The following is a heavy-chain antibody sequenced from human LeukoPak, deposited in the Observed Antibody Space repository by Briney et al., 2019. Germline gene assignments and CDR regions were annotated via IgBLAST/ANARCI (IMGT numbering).Heavy chain of an antibody. CDR3: ASEREDSFSAFDI. V-gene: IGHV4-59*11. Sequence: SETLSLTGTVSGGSISSHYWSWIRQPPGKGLEWIGYIYYSGSTNYNPSLKSRVTISVDTSKNQFSLKLSSVTAADTAVYYCASEREDSFSAFDIWGQGTIVTVSS. D-gene: IGHD5/OR15-5a*01. CDR1: GGSISSHY. J-gene: IGHJ3*02. CDR2: IYYSGST.